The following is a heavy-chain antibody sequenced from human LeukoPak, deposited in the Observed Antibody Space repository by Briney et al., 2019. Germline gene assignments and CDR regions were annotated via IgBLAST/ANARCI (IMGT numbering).Heavy chain of an antibody. CDR3: ARDIEYSSSSLAFDI. Sequence: SQTLSLTCTVSGVSISRGVYYLSWIRQHPGNGLEWIGYIYYSGSNYCNPSLTSRVTISVDTSKNQFSLKLSSVTAADTAVYYCARDIEYSSSSLAFDIWGQGTMVTVSS. D-gene: IGHD6-6*01. CDR2: IYYSGSN. V-gene: IGHV4-31*03. CDR1: GVSISRGVYY. J-gene: IGHJ3*02.